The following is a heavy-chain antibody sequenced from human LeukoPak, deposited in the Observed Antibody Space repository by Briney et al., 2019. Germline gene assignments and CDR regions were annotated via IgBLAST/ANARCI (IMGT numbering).Heavy chain of an antibody. Sequence: SVKVSCKASGGTFSSYAISWVRQAPGQGLEWMGGIIPIFGTANYAQKFQGRVAITTDESTSTAYMELSSLRSEDTAVYYCARGPLGRTYYDFWSGYYHYWGQGTLVTVSS. J-gene: IGHJ4*02. D-gene: IGHD3-3*01. CDR2: IIPIFGTA. V-gene: IGHV1-69*05. CDR3: ARGPLGRTYYDFWSGYYHY. CDR1: GGTFSSYA.